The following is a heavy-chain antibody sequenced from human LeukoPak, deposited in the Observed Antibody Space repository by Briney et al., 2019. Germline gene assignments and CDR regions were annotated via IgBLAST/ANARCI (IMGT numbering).Heavy chain of an antibody. J-gene: IGHJ6*02. CDR2: ISYDGSNK. D-gene: IGHD6-13*01. V-gene: IGHV3-30-3*01. CDR1: GFTFSSYA. Sequence: GGSLRLSCAASGFTFSSYAMHWVRQAPGKGLEWVAVISYDGSNKYYADSVKGRFTISRDNSKNTLYLQMNSLRAEDTAVYYCASPTAYSSSWYADYYYGMDVWGQGTTVTVSS. CDR3: ASPTAYSSSWYADYYYGMDV.